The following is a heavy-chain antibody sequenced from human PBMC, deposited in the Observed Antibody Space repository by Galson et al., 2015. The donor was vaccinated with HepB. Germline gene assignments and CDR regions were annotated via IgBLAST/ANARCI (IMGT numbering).Heavy chain of an antibody. D-gene: IGHD1-26*01. CDR2: IYYSGST. CDR3: ARGIVGATHHWYFDL. Sequence: QVQLQESGPGLVKPSETLSLTCTVSGGSISSYYWSWIRQPPGKGLEWIGYIYYSGSTNYNPSLKSRVTISVDTSKNQFSLKLSSVTAADTAVYYCARGIVGATHHWYFDLWGRGTLVTVSS. V-gene: IGHV4-59*08. CDR1: GGSISSYY. J-gene: IGHJ2*01.